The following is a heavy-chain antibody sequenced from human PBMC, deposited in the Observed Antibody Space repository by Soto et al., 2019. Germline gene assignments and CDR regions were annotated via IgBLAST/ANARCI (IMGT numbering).Heavy chain of an antibody. CDR1: GYTFTGYY. CDR2: INPNSGGT. J-gene: IGHJ3*02. CDR3: AREIAPAKGIAVAEPLGGLDI. V-gene: IGHV1-2*02. D-gene: IGHD6-19*01. Sequence: QVQLVQSGAEVKKPGASVKVSCKASGYTFTGYYMHWVRQAPGQGLAWMGWINPNSGGTNYAQKFQGRVTMTRETSIRTAYMELSRLRSDDTAVDYCAREIAPAKGIAVAEPLGGLDIWGQGTMATVSS.